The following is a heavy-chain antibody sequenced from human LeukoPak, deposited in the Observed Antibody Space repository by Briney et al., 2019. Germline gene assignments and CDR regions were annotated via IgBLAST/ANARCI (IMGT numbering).Heavy chain of an antibody. D-gene: IGHD3-10*01. CDR1: GGSISSGDYY. CDR3: AREAEGDGSGERQGPRAYFDY. V-gene: IGHV4-30-4*01. J-gene: IGHJ4*02. Sequence: PSQTLSITCTVSGGSISSGDYYWSWIRQPPGKGLEWIGYIYYSGSTYYNPSLKSRVTISVDTSKNQFSLKLSSVTAADTAVYYCAREAEGDGSGERQGPRAYFDYWGQGTLVTVSS. CDR2: IYYSGST.